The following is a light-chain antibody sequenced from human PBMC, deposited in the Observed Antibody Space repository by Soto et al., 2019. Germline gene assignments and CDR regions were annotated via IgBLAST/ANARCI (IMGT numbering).Light chain of an antibody. V-gene: IGKV3-20*01. Sequence: EFVLTQSPGTLSLSPGERATLSCRASQRVSISYLAWYQQKPGQAPRILIYGASTRATGIPDRFSGSGSGTDFTLTISRLEPEDFALYYCQQYGSSPPLTFGGGTKVEIK. J-gene: IGKJ4*01. CDR1: QRVSISY. CDR2: GAS. CDR3: QQYGSSPPLT.